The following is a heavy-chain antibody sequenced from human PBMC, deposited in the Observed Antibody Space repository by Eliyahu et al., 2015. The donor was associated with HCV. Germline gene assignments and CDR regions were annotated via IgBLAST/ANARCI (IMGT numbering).Heavy chain of an antibody. J-gene: IGHJ5*01. Sequence: LVKPSETLSLTCTVSGVSISAYYWSWIRQTAGKGLEXXGRVHNSGTPNYNPSLKSRVTMSADTSKNXLSLKVTSVTAADTAIYYCVRSNYDILSGHSSNWFDLWGQGSLVTVSS. CDR2: VHNSGTP. CDR1: GVSISAYY. D-gene: IGHD3-9*01. CDR3: VRSNYDILSGHSSNWFDL. V-gene: IGHV4-4*07.